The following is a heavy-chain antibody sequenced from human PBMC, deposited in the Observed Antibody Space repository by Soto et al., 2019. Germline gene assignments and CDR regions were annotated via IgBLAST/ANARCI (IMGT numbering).Heavy chain of an antibody. CDR3: TKDTNWNYP. CDR1: GFTFSSYA. CDR2: ISGSGGST. Sequence: EVQLLESGGGLGQPGGSLRLSCAASGFTFSSYAMSWVRQAPGNGLEWVSAISGSGGSTYYADSVKGRLTNSGDNSKNPLYQQMRCRRAEDKVVYYCTKDTNWNYPWGHGTLVTVSS. V-gene: IGHV3-23*01. J-gene: IGHJ5*02.